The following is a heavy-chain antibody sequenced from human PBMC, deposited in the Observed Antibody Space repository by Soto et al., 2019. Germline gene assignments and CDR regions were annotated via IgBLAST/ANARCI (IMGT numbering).Heavy chain of an antibody. CDR2: IGGSGSDT. V-gene: IGHV3-23*01. CDR1: GFTFNTYA. J-gene: IGHJ4*02. CDR3: AKELRVGATWKGVFED. D-gene: IGHD3-16*01. Sequence: EVQLLESGGGLVQPGGSLRLSCAASGFTFNTYAMSWVRQAPGKGLEWVSAIGGSGSDTYYADSVKGRLTISRDNSKNTLFLQMTSLRAEDTAIYYCAKELRVGATWKGVFEDWCQGTLVTFSS.